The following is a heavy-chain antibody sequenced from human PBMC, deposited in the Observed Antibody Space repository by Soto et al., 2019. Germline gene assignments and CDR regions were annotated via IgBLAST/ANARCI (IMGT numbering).Heavy chain of an antibody. D-gene: IGHD1-1*01. V-gene: IGHV3-11*06. CDR2: SSNSGTFT. Sequence: QVQLVESGGGLVKPGGSLRLSCEGSGFTFSDYYMSWIRQAPGKGLEWISYSSNSGTFTKYADSVKGCFSISRDNTKNLLFLQMNSLRAEDTALYYCARSGDNYNLLDYWGQGTPVTVSS. J-gene: IGHJ4*02. CDR1: GFTFSDYY. CDR3: ARSGDNYNLLDY.